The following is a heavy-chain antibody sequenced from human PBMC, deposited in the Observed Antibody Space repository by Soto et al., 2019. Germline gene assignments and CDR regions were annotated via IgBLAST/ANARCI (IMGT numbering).Heavy chain of an antibody. CDR3: ATFTSGRPFHX. CDR2: ISGSGFST. V-gene: IGHV3-23*01. Sequence: GGSLRLSFAASGFTFNTCTMSWVRQAPGQGLEGVSAISGSGFSTCYAYSVKGRFSISSDGSKNTLFLQLNSLIADDTAVYFCATFTSGRPFHXWGQATMVAVSX. CDR1: GFTFNTCT. J-gene: IGHJ4*03. D-gene: IGHD3-10*01.